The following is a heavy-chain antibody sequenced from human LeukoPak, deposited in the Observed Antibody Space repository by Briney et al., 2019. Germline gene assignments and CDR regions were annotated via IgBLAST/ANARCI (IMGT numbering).Heavy chain of an antibody. V-gene: IGHV3-23*01. CDR1: GFTFSAYA. CDR3: ARDPSGDYIGAFDM. D-gene: IGHD4-17*01. Sequence: GGSLRLSCTASGFTFSAYAMMWVRQAPGKGPEWVSAIRGGGGSAFYADSVKGRFTISRDNSKYTLFLQMNSLRAEDTAVYYCARDPSGDYIGAFDMWGPGTMVNVSS. J-gene: IGHJ3*02. CDR2: IRGGGGSA.